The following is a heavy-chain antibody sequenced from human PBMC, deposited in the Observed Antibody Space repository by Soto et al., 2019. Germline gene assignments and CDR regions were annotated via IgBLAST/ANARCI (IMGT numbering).Heavy chain of an antibody. CDR3: ARVADSSGYPLDY. CDR2: MCCGGTT. D-gene: IGHD3-22*01. V-gene: IGHV4-59*01. CDR1: GGSISNSY. Sequence: SETLSLTCTVSGGSISNSYWSGIRQPPGKGLEWIGYMCCGGTTNYNPSLKSRVTISVDTTKNQFSLKLTSVTAADTAVYYCARVADSSGYPLDYWGQGTLVTVSS. J-gene: IGHJ4*02.